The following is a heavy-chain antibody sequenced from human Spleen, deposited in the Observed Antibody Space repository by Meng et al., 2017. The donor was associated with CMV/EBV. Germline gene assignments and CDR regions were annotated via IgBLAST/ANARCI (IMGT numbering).Heavy chain of an antibody. V-gene: IGHV3-74*01. J-gene: IGHJ4*02. CDR1: GFTFSSYW. Sequence: GESLKISCAASGFTFSSYWMHWVRQAPGKGLVWVSRINSDGSSTSYADSVKGRFTISRDNAKNTLYLQMNSLRAEDTAVYYCASNVGVPRPFDYWGQGTLVTVSS. D-gene: IGHD3-10*01. CDR3: ASNVGVPRPFDY. CDR2: INSDGSST.